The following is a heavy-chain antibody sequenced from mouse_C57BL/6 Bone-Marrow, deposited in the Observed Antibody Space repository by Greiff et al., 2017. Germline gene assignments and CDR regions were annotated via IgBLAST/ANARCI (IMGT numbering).Heavy chain of an antibody. Sequence: VQLQQSGAELVRPGASVKLSCTASGFNIKDDYMHWVKQRPEQGLEWIGWIDPENGDTEYASKFQGKATITADTSSNTAYLQLSSLTSEDTAVYYCSYGNYDNYCDYWGQGTTLRV. CDR3: SYGNYDNYCDY. CDR2: IDPENGDT. V-gene: IGHV14-4*01. D-gene: IGHD2-1*01. J-gene: IGHJ2*01. CDR1: GFNIKDDY.